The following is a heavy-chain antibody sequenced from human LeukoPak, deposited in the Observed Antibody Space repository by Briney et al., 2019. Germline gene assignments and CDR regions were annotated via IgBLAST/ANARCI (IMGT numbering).Heavy chain of an antibody. Sequence: GGSLRRSCAASGFTLSSYSMNWVRQAPGKGLEWVSYISSSSSSIYYADSVKGRFTISRDNAKNSLYLQMNSLRDEDTAVYYCARGSRNAFDIWGQGTMVTVSS. V-gene: IGHV3-48*02. CDR2: ISSSSSSI. CDR1: GFTLSSYS. CDR3: ARGSRNAFDI. J-gene: IGHJ3*02.